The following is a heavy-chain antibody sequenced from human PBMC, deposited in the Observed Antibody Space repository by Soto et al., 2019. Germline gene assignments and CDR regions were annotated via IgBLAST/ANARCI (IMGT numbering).Heavy chain of an antibody. CDR2: ISYDGSNK. CDR3: ARGSPYIEFYYYGMDV. D-gene: IGHD2-15*01. CDR1: GFTFSSYA. J-gene: IGHJ6*02. V-gene: IGHV3-30-3*01. Sequence: LRLSCAASGFTFSSYAMHWVRQAPGKGLEWVAVISYDGSNKYYADSVKGRFTISRDNSKNTLYLQMNSLRAEDTAVYYCARGSPYIEFYYYGMDVWGQGTTVTVSS.